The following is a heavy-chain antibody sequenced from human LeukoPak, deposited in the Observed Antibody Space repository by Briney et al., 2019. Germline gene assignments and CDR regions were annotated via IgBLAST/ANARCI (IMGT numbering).Heavy chain of an antibody. CDR1: GFTFSTYV. CDR3: VRGTGY. J-gene: IGHJ4*02. CDR2: ISSNGDNT. Sequence: GGSLRLSCSVSGFTFSTYVMHWVRQAPGKGLEYVSAISSNGDNTYYADSVRGRFTISRDSSKNTLYLQMSSLRADDTAVYYCVRGTGYWGQGTLVTVSS. V-gene: IGHV3-64D*06.